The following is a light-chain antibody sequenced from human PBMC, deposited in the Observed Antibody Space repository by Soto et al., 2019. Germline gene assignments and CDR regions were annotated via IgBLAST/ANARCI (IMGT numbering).Light chain of an antibody. Sequence: QSVLTQPPSASATPGQRVTISCSGSSSNIGSNNVEWYQHLPGTAPKLLIYSNNQRPSGVPDRFSGSKSGTSASLAISGLQSEDEADYYCAAWDDSLNGWVFGGGTKVTVL. CDR2: SNN. V-gene: IGLV1-44*01. CDR1: SSNIGSNN. CDR3: AAWDDSLNGWV. J-gene: IGLJ3*02.